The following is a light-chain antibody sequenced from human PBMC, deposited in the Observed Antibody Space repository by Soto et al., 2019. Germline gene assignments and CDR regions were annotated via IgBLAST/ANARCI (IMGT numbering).Light chain of an antibody. J-gene: IGLJ3*02. Sequence: QSVLTQPPSASGTPGQRVSISCSGSSSNIGSNYVYWYQQLPGTAPKLLIYKNEQRPSGVPDRFSGSRSGTSASLDISGLRSEDEGDYYCATWDDSLSGRVFGGGTKLTVL. V-gene: IGLV1-47*01. CDR2: KNE. CDR1: SSNIGSNY. CDR3: ATWDDSLSGRV.